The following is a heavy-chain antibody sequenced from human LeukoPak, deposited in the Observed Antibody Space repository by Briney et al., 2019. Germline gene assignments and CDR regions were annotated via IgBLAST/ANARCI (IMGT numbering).Heavy chain of an antibody. CDR1: GGTFSSYA. CDR3: ARADMSTDYTPNDY. CDR2: IIPIFGTA. V-gene: IGHV1-69*13. D-gene: IGHD3-3*01. Sequence: SVKVSCKASGGTFSSYAISWVRQAPGQGLEWMGGIIPIFGTANYAQKFQGRVTITADESTSTAYMELSRLRSDDTAVYYCARADMSTDYTPNDYWGQGTLVTVSS. J-gene: IGHJ4*02.